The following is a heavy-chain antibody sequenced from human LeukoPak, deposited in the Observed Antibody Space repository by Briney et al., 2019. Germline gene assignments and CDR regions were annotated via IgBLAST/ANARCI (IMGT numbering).Heavy chain of an antibody. D-gene: IGHD6-13*01. V-gene: IGHV4-34*01. CDR2: IYHSGGT. CDR3: ARVLAKMDSSPQDY. CDR1: GGSFSGQY. Sequence: SETLSLTCTVYGGSFSGQYWSWIRQPPGKGLEWIGEIYHSGGTNYHPSLKSRVTISVDTSKNQFSLTLSSVTAADTAVYYCARVLAKMDSSPQDYWGQGTLVTVSS. J-gene: IGHJ4*02.